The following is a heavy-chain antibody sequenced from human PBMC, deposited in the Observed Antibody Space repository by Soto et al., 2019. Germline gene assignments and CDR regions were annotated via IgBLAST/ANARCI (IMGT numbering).Heavy chain of an antibody. CDR1: GYTFSDYY. V-gene: IGHV1-46*01. CDR3: ARAYFGDYGEFDY. CDR2: INPRGGGT. J-gene: IGHJ4*02. D-gene: IGHD4-17*01. Sequence: ASVKVSCKASGYTFSDYYMHWVRQAPGQGLEWMGLINPRGGGTTYAQRFQDRVTMTRDTSTSTVYMEVSSLRSEDTALYYCARAYFGDYGEFDYCGRGTLVTVSS.